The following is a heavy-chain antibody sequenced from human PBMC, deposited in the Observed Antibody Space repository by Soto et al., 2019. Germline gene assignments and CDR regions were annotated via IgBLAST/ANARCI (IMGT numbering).Heavy chain of an antibody. CDR3: ARGYRGDDSSSWYVALDP. D-gene: IGHD6-13*01. J-gene: IGHJ5*02. Sequence: QVQLQQSGPGLVKPSQTLSLTCAISGDSVSSNSAAWNWIRQSPSRGLEWLGRTYYRSKWYNDYAVSVKSRITINPDTSKNQFSLQLNSVTPEDTAVYYCARGYRGDDSSSWYVALDPWGQGTLVTVSS. CDR1: GDSVSSNSAA. V-gene: IGHV6-1*01. CDR2: TYYRSKWYN.